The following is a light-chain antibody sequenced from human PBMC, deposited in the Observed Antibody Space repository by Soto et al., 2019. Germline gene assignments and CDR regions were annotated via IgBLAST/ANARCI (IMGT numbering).Light chain of an antibody. Sequence: DIQMTQSPSSLSASVGDRVTITCRASQSISKYLNWYQQKPGKAPKLLIYAASNLQSGVPSRFSGSGSGTGTDFTLSIFSLQPEDIATYYCQQSYSTPRTFGGGTKVEIK. J-gene: IGKJ4*01. CDR2: AAS. V-gene: IGKV1-39*01. CDR1: QSISKY. CDR3: QQSYSTPRT.